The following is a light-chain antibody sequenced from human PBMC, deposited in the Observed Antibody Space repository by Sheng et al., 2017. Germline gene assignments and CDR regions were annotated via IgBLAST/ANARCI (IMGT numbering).Light chain of an antibody. J-gene: IGKJ2*01. CDR3: QKYYRSYT. V-gene: IGKV4-1*01. CDR1: QSLSYTSTNKDY. CDR2: WAS. Sequence: DIVMTQSPDSLSVSLGGRATINCRSSQSLSYTSTNKDYLAWYQQTPGKPPKLLISWASTRESGVPDRFSGSGSGTDFTLTISSLQAEDVAVYYCQKYYRSYTFGQGTKLEI.